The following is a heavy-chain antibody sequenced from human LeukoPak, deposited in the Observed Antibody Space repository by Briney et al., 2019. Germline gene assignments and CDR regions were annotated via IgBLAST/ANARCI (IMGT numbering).Heavy chain of an antibody. V-gene: IGHV4-4*02. CDR2: VHLDGRT. CDR1: GGSVTSTNW. J-gene: IGHJ4*02. Sequence: SETLSLTCDVSGGSVTSTNWRTWFRQPPGKGLEWIGEVHLDGRTNYNPSLKSRLVMSADLPENHISLKLTSVTAADTAVYYCAREGGFYRPLDYSGQGTLVTVSS. D-gene: IGHD6-25*01. CDR3: AREGGFYRPLDY.